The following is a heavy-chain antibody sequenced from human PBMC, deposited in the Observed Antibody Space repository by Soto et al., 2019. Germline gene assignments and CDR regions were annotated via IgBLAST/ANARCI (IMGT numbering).Heavy chain of an antibody. CDR1: GGSITSSSHY. Sequence: SETLSLTCTVSGGSITSSSHYWGWIRQPPGKGLECIGNIYYDGNTYYNPSLKSRVTISLDTSKNQFSLRLNSVTAADTAVYYCARSSITPRLFMYPFDFWGQGTLVTVSS. J-gene: IGHJ4*02. CDR2: IYYDGNT. CDR3: ARSSITPRLFMYPFDF. D-gene: IGHD6-6*01. V-gene: IGHV4-39*01.